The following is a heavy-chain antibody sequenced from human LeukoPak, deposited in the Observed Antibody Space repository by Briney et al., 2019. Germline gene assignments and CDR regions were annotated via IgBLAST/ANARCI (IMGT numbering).Heavy chain of an antibody. CDR1: GYTFPNYG. V-gene: IGHV1-3*04. CDR2: INTGNGNA. J-gene: IGHJ1*01. Sequence: GASVKVSCKTSGYTFPNYGMHWVRQAPRQSLEWMGWINTGNGNAKSSQKFQDRVTLTRDTSASTAYMELNSLSSEDTAVYYCARVPLYDASGHYSSHWGQGTLVTVSS. CDR3: ARVPLYDASGHYSSH. D-gene: IGHD3-22*01.